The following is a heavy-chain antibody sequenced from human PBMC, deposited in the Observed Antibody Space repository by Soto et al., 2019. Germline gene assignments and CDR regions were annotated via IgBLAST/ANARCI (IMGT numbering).Heavy chain of an antibody. V-gene: IGHV3-33*01. CDR1: GFTFSSYG. D-gene: IGHD2-21*02. J-gene: IGHJ4*02. CDR2: IWYEGSNK. CDR3: ARGEREVPAIPHTFDY. Sequence: QVQLVESGGGVVQPGRSLRLSCAASGFTFSSYGMHWVRQAPGKGLEWGAVIWYEGSNKYYADSVKGRFTISRDNSKNXLYLQMNSLSAEDTAVYYCARGEREVPAIPHTFDYWGQGTLVTVSS.